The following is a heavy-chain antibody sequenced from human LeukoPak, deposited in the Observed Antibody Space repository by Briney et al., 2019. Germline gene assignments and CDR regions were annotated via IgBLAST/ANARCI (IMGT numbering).Heavy chain of an antibody. CDR1: GGTFRRYT. D-gene: IGHD1-26*01. CDR2: IVPGVDIA. Sequence: SVKVSCKASGGTFRRYTIIWVRQAPGQGLEWMGRIVPGVDIANYAQKFQGRVTIIADKSTSTAYMDLSSLRSEDTAVYYCATIVAAATNDAFDLWGQGTMVTVSS. J-gene: IGHJ3*01. V-gene: IGHV1-69*02. CDR3: ATIVAAATNDAFDL.